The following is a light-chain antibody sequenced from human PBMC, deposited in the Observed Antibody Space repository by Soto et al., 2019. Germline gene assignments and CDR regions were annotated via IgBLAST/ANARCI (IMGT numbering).Light chain of an antibody. J-gene: IGKJ5*01. CDR2: GAS. Sequence: EIVLTQSPATLSVSPGDSATLSCRASQSVSSSYLAWYQQKPGQAPRLLIYGASSRATGIPDRFSGSGSGTDFTLTISRLEPEDAATYYCQKYNTAPYTFGQGTRLEIK. V-gene: IGKV3-20*01. CDR1: QSVSSSY. CDR3: QKYNTAPYT.